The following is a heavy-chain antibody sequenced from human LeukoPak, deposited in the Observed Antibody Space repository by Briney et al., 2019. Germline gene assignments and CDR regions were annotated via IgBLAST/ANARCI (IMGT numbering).Heavy chain of an antibody. V-gene: IGHV1-2*02. CDR1: GYTFTGYY. J-gene: IGHJ4*02. CDR3: ARDWFYDYGDWS. Sequence: ASVTVSCKASGYTFTGYYMHWVRQAPGQGLEWMGWINPNSGGTNYAQKFQGRVTMTRDTSISTAYMELSRLRSDDTAVYYCARDWFYDYGDWSWGQGTLVTVSS. D-gene: IGHD4-17*01. CDR2: INPNSGGT.